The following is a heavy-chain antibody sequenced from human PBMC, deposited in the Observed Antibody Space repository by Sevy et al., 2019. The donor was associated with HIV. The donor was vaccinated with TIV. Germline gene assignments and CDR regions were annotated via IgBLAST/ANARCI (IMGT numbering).Heavy chain of an antibody. V-gene: IGHV3-30*02. Sequence: GGSLRLSCASSGFTFSNYGMHWVRQAPGKGLEWVAFIRYDGSNKYYSDSVKGRFTISRDNSKNTLYLQMNSLRPEDTAVYYCAKDRKVLLVVYAIPFDAIDIWGQGTMVPVSS. CDR3: AKDRKVLLVVYAIPFDAIDI. J-gene: IGHJ3*02. CDR1: GFTFSNYG. CDR2: IRYDGSNK. D-gene: IGHD2-8*02.